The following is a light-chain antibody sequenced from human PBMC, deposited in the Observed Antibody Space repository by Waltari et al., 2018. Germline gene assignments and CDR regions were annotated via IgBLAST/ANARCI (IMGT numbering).Light chain of an antibody. V-gene: IGLV1-40*01. J-gene: IGLJ2*01. CDR3: QSYDSSLSGSI. CDR1: SPTIGAGYD. CDR2: GNS. Sequence: QSGLTQPPSVSGAPGQRVTISCTGSSPTIGAGYDVHWYQLLPGTAPKLLIYGNSNRPSGVPDRFSGSKSGTSASLAITGLQAEDEADYYCQSYDSSLSGSIFGGGTKLTVL.